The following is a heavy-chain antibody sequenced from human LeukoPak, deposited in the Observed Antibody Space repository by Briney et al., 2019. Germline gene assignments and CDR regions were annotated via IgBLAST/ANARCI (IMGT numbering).Heavy chain of an antibody. D-gene: IGHD5-12*01. V-gene: IGHV3-49*03. Sequence: GGSLRLSCTASGFTFGDYAMSWFRQAPGKGLEWVGFIRSKAYGGATEYAASVKGRFTISRDDSKSIAYLQMNSLKTEDTAVYYCTRVVATIYNWFDPWGQGTLVTVSS. CDR1: GFTFGDYA. CDR2: IRSKAYGGAT. CDR3: TRVVATIYNWFDP. J-gene: IGHJ5*02.